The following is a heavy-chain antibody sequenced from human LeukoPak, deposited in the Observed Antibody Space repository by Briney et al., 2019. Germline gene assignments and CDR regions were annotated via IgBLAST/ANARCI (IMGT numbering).Heavy chain of an antibody. V-gene: IGHV4-38-2*02. J-gene: IGHJ4*02. D-gene: IGHD2-15*01. Sequence: SETLSLTCTVSGYSISTGFYWGWIRQPPGKGPEWIGNIHHSGSTYYNPSLRSRVTISVDTSKNQFSLKMTSVTATDTAMYYCASDGPGLLGYWGQGTLVTVSS. CDR1: GYSISTGFY. CDR3: ASDGPGLLGY. CDR2: IHHSGST.